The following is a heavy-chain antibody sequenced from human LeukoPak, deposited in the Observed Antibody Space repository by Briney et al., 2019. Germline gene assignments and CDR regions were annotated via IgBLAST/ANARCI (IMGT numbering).Heavy chain of an antibody. CDR2: ISAYNGNT. CDR3: ARDYYDSSAPFDY. Sequence: GSSVKVSCKASGGTFSSYAISWVRQAPGQGLEWMGWISAYNGNTNYAQKLQGRVTMTTDTSTSTAYMELRSLRSDDTAVYYCARDYYDSSAPFDYWGQGTLVTVSS. J-gene: IGHJ4*02. D-gene: IGHD3-22*01. V-gene: IGHV1-18*01. CDR1: GGTFSSYA.